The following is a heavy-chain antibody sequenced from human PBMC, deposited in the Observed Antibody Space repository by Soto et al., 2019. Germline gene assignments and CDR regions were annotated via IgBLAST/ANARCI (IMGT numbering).Heavy chain of an antibody. Sequence: DVQLLESRGGLVQPGGALRHSCAASGFTLRNYAMAWVRQAPGKGLEWVSTIGGGGDSTYYADSVKGRFTISRDNSKNTLYLQTNSLRAEDTAVYYCAKDRIDPRTDCSSTSCLGWFDPWGQGTLVTVSA. D-gene: IGHD2-2*01. CDR2: IGGGGDST. V-gene: IGHV3-23*01. CDR1: GFTLRNYA. CDR3: AKDRIDPRTDCSSTSCLGWFDP. J-gene: IGHJ5*02.